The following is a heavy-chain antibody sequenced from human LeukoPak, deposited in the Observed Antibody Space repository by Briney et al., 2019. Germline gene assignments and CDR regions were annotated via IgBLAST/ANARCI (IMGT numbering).Heavy chain of an antibody. D-gene: IGHD2-2*01. V-gene: IGHV3-23*01. CDR1: GFTFSSYA. Sequence: GGSLRLSCAASGFTFSSYAMSWVRQAPGKGLEWVSVISGSGGSTYYADSVKGRFTISRDNSKNTLYLQMNSLRAEDTAVYYCAKARVVVPAASDYWGQGTLVTVSS. CDR2: ISGSGGST. J-gene: IGHJ4*02. CDR3: AKARVVVPAASDY.